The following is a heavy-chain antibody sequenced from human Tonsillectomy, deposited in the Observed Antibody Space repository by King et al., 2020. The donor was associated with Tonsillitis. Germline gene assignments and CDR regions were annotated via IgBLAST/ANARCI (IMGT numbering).Heavy chain of an antibody. CDR3: ARHYYYGSGNYKYYLDY. CDR2: IYYSGST. Sequence: QLQESGPGLVKPSETLSLTCTVSSGSISSSCYYWGWIRQPPGKGLGWIGNIYYSGSTYYNPSLKSRVTISVDTSKNQFSLKLSSVTAADTAVYYCARHYYYGSGNYKYYLDYWGRGTLVTVSS. V-gene: IGHV4-39*01. D-gene: IGHD3-10*01. J-gene: IGHJ4*02. CDR1: SGSISSSCYY.